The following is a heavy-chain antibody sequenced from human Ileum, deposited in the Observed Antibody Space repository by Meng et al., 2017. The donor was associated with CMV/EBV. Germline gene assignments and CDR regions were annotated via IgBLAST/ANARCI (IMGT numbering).Heavy chain of an antibody. J-gene: IGHJ5*02. Sequence: QVHLQVWGPGLVKPSGTLSLTCGVSGDSISSYYWSWIRQPAGKGLEWIGRIYSNGNNNYNPSLESRVTMSVDTSKNHFSLKLNSVTAADTAVYYCARGTKYGSGNWFDPWGQGTLVTVSS. V-gene: IGHV4-4*07. D-gene: IGHD3-10*01. CDR3: ARGTKYGSGNWFDP. CDR2: IYSNGNN. CDR1: GDSISSYY.